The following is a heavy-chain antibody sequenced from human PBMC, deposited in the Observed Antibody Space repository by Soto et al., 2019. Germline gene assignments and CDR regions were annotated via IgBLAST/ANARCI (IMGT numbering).Heavy chain of an antibody. Sequence: SVKVSCKASGFTFTSSAVQWVRQARGQRLEWIGWIVVGSGNTNYAQKFQERVTITRDMSTSTAYMELSSLRSEDTAVYYCAADLYCSSTSCTSDYYYYYGMDVWGQGTTVTVSS. J-gene: IGHJ6*02. CDR1: GFTFTSSA. CDR2: IVVGSGNT. V-gene: IGHV1-58*01. D-gene: IGHD2-2*01. CDR3: AADLYCSSTSCTSDYYYYYGMDV.